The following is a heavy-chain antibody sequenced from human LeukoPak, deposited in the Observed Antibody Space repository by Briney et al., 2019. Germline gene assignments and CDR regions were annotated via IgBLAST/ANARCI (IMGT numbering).Heavy chain of an antibody. V-gene: IGHV3-30*02. D-gene: IGHD3-9*01. CDR2: IRYDGSNK. Sequence: GGSLRLSCAASGLTFSSYGMHWVRQAPGKGLEWVAFIRYDGSNKYYADSVKGRFTISRDNSKNTLYLQMNSLRAEDTAVYYCAKARYDILTATIFDYWGQGTLVTVSS. J-gene: IGHJ4*02. CDR3: AKARYDILTATIFDY. CDR1: GLTFSSYG.